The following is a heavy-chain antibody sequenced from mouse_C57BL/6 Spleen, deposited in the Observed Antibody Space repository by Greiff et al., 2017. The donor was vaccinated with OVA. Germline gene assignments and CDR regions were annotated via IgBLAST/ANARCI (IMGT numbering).Heavy chain of an antibody. D-gene: IGHD3-2*02. J-gene: IGHJ3*01. CDR2: IDPSDSET. CDR3: ARGGSGGFAY. Sequence: QVQLQQPGAGLVRPGSSVKLSCKASGYTFTSYWMHWVKQRPIQGLEWIGNIDPSDSETYYNQKFKDKATLTVDKSSSTAYMQLSSLTSEDSAVYYCARGGSGGFAYWGQGTLVTVSA. V-gene: IGHV1-52*01. CDR1: GYTFTSYW.